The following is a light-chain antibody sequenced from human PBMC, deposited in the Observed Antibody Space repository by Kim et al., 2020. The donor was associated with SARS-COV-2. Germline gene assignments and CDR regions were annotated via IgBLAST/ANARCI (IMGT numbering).Light chain of an antibody. CDR3: GTWDSSLSAHV. CDR2: DNN. J-gene: IGLJ1*01. CDR1: SSDIGNNY. V-gene: IGLV1-51*01. Sequence: GPKVTISCSGSSSDIGNNYVTWYQQLPGTAPKLLIYDNNKRLSGIPDRFSGSKSGTSATLGITRLQTGDEADYYCGTWDSSLSAHVFGTGTKVTVL.